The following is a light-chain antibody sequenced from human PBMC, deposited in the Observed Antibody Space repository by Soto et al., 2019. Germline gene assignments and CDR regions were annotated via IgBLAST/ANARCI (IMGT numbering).Light chain of an antibody. J-gene: IGLJ1*01. CDR1: SSDVGGYNY. Sequence: QSALTQPASVSGSPGQSITISCTGTSSDVGGYNYVSWYQQHPGKAPKLMIYDVTNRPSGVSNRFSGSKSGNTASLTISGLQAEDEADYYFSSYTSSTSFYFGTGTKVTV. CDR3: SSYTSSTSFY. CDR2: DVT. V-gene: IGLV2-14*01.